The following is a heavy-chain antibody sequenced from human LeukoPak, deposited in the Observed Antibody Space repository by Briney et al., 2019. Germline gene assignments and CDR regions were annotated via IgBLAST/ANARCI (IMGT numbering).Heavy chain of an antibody. D-gene: IGHD3-16*01. CDR1: GFTFSSHD. CDR3: AKDDNYIRFLS. J-gene: IGHJ5*02. CDR2: ISGSGGNT. V-gene: IGHV3-23*01. Sequence: GGSLRLSCAASGFTFSSHDMNWVRQAPGKGLEWVSGISGSGGNTHYADSVKGRFTISRDNSKNTLYLQMNSLRAEDTAVYYCAKDDNYIRFLSWGQGTLVTVSS.